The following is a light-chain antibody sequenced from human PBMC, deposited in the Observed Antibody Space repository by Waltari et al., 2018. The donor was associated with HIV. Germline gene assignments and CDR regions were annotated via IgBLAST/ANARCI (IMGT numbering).Light chain of an antibody. J-gene: IGLJ2*01. Sequence: SYELQQPPPVSVSPGKTARITCPGDVLQKKYHYWYQQKSGQAHVLVIYEDNKRPSGIPERFSASSSGTMATLTISGAQVEDEADYYCFSTDSSGNPLFGGGTKLTVL. V-gene: IGLV3-10*01. CDR3: FSTDSSGNPL. CDR1: VLQKKY. CDR2: EDN.